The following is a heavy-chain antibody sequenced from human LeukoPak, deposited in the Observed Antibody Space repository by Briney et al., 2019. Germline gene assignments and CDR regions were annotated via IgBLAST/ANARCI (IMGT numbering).Heavy chain of an antibody. Sequence: ASVKVSCKASGYTFTGYYMHWVRQAPGQGLEWMGWINPNSGGTNYAQKFQGRVTMTRDTSISTAYMELSRLRSDDTAVYYCARDSYCSGGSCYSDFDPWGQGTLVTVSS. CDR1: GYTFTGYY. V-gene: IGHV1-2*02. CDR3: ARDSYCSGGSCYSDFDP. CDR2: INPNSGGT. D-gene: IGHD2-15*01. J-gene: IGHJ5*02.